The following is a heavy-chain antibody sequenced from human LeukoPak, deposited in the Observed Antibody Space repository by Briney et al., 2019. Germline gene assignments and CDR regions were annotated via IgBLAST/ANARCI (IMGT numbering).Heavy chain of an antibody. CDR1: GFTFSNYA. V-gene: IGHV3-23*01. Sequence: GGSLILSCAASGFTFSNYAMNWVRQAPGKGLEWVSTISTDGGSTYYTDSVRGRFTISRDNSKSTLYLQINSLRAEDTALYYCAKGLAVSGTYFDYWGQGTLVTVSS. J-gene: IGHJ4*02. D-gene: IGHD1-26*01. CDR3: AKGLAVSGTYFDY. CDR2: ISTDGGST.